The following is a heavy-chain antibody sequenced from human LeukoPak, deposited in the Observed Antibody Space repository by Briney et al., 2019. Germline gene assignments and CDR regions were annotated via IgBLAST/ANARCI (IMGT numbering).Heavy chain of an antibody. CDR3: AQAVAGTRRFYYYYGMDV. V-gene: IGHV1-69*13. J-gene: IGHJ6*02. CDR1: GGTFSSYA. CDR2: IIPIFGTA. D-gene: IGHD6-19*01. Sequence: SVKVSCKASGGTFSSYAISWVRQAPGQGLEWMGGIIPIFGTANYAQRFQGRVTITADESTSTAYMELSSLRSEDTAVYYCAQAVAGTRRFYYYYGMDVWGQGTTVTVSS.